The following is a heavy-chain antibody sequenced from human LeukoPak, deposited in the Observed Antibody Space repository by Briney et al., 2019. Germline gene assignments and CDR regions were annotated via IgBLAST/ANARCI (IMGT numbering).Heavy chain of an antibody. Sequence: PGGSQRLSCAASGFTFSSYDMHWVRQATGKGLEWVSAIGTAGDTYYPGSVKGRFTISRENAKNSLYLQMNSLRAGDTAVYYCARVVSVVVTAITKSPYWYFDLWGRGTLVTVSS. CDR3: ARVVSVVVTAITKSPYWYFDL. V-gene: IGHV3-13*01. CDR1: GFTFSSYD. CDR2: IGTAGDT. J-gene: IGHJ2*01. D-gene: IGHD2-21*02.